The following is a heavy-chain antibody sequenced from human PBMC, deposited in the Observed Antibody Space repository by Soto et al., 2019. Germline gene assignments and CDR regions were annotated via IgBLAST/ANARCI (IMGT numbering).Heavy chain of an antibody. CDR2: ISGSGGST. CDR1: GFTFSSYA. CDR3: AKLGVGVSYRYLDY. D-gene: IGHD3-16*02. V-gene: IGHV3-23*01. J-gene: IGHJ4*02. Sequence: EGQLLESGGGLVQPGGSLRLSGAASGFTFSSYAMSWVRQAPGKGLEWVSAISGSGGSTYYADAVKGRFTIYRDNSKNKLYLQMNSLRAEYTAVYYFAKLGVGVSYRYLDYWGQGTLGTVSS.